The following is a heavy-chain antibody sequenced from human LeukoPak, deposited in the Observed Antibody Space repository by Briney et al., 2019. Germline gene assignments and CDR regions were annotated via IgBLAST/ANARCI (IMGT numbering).Heavy chain of an antibody. Sequence: GGSLRLSCAASGFTFSSYSMNWVRQAPGKGLEWVSSISSSSSYIYYADSVKGRFTISRDNAKNSLYLQMNSLRGEDTAVYYCAREEVAAAGTYWGQGTLVTVSS. D-gene: IGHD6-13*01. CDR1: GFTFSSYS. V-gene: IGHV3-21*01. CDR2: ISSSSSYI. J-gene: IGHJ4*02. CDR3: AREEVAAAGTY.